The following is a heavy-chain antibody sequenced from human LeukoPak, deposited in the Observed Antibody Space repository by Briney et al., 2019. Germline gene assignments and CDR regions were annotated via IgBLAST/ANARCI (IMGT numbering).Heavy chain of an antibody. V-gene: IGHV3-30*02. D-gene: IGHD3-10*01. CDR1: GFSFSDYG. Sequence: GGSLRLSCAASGFSFSDYGMHWVRQTPGKGLEWVTFIQFDESDKFYADSVKGRFIISRDNSKSTLYLQMNSPRPEDTAVYYCAKESKGSESSFDLWGQGTMVTVSS. J-gene: IGHJ3*01. CDR2: IQFDESDK. CDR3: AKESKGSESSFDL.